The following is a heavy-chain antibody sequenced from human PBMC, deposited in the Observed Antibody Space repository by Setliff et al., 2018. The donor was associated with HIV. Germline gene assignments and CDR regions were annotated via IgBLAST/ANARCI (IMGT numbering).Heavy chain of an antibody. Sequence: GGSLRLSYAVSGFTFSSHWMVWVRQAPGKGLEWVANINQDGSEKNYVDSVKGRFTISRDNAKNSLFLQMNRLRAEDTAVYYCARAQDNYYDGSGYSFDSWGQGSLVTVSS. CDR1: GFTFSSHW. J-gene: IGHJ4*02. V-gene: IGHV3-7*01. D-gene: IGHD3-22*01. CDR2: INQDGSEK. CDR3: ARAQDNYYDGSGYSFDS.